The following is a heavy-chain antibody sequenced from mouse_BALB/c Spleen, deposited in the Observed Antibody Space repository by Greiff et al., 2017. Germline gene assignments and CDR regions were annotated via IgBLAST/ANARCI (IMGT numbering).Heavy chain of an antibody. CDR1: GYTFTSYW. Sequence: VQLQQSGAELARPGASVKLSCKASGYTFTSYWMKWVKQRPGQGLEWIGAIYPGDGDTRYTQKFKGKATLTADKSSSTAYMQLSSLASEDSAVYYCARATNGAMDYWGQGTSVTVSS. CDR3: ARATNGAMDY. V-gene: IGHV1-87*01. CDR2: IYPGDGDT. D-gene: IGHD1-1*01. J-gene: IGHJ4*01.